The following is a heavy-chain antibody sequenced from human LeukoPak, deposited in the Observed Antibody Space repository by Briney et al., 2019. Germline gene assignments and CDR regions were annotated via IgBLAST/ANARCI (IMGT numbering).Heavy chain of an antibody. CDR3: TRERVTMVRGLSGMDV. CDR2: ISHSGST. V-gene: IGHV4-31*03. D-gene: IGHD3-10*01. J-gene: IGHJ6*02. Sequence: ASETLSLTCSVSGASIDSGGFYWSWIRQHPGKGLEWIGYISHSGSTYYNPSLQSRLNISVDTSQSQFSLRLTSVTAADTAVYYCTRERVTMVRGLSGMDVWGQGTTVTVSS. CDR1: GASIDSGGFY.